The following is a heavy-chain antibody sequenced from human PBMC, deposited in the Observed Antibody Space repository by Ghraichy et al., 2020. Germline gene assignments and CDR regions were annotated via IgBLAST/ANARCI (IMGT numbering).Heavy chain of an antibody. Sequence: GGSLRLSCAASGFIFSRYGMHWVRQAPGKGLEWVAFKRFDDSKEYYEVSVRGRFTISRDNSKNTLYLQMNNLRPDDTAVYYCAKFSGDFGDYSFDHWGQGTLVTVSS. D-gene: IGHD4-17*01. V-gene: IGHV3-30*02. CDR1: GFIFSRYG. CDR3: AKFSGDFGDYSFDH. J-gene: IGHJ4*02. CDR2: KRFDDSKE.